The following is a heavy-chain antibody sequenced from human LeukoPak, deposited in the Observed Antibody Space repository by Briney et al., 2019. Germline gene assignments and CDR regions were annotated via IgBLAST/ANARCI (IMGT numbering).Heavy chain of an antibody. Sequence: GESLKISCKGSGYSFTSYWIGWLRHMPAKGLEWMGIIYPGDSDTRYSPSFQGEGITSADESFKTAYLQWSSLQASDTAMYYCGTTVKADDYGVYPYFDCWSQGSLVTVS. V-gene: IGHV5-51*01. CDR2: IYPGDSDT. D-gene: IGHD4-17*01. CDR3: GTTVKADDYGVYPYFDC. J-gene: IGHJ4*02. CDR1: GYSFTSYW.